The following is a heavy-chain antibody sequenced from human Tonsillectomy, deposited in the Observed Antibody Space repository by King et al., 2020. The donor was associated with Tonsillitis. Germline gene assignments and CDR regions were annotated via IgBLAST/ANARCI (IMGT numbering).Heavy chain of an antibody. D-gene: IGHD3-3*02. CDR1: GFSFDDSA. CDR2: ISGDDGDT. J-gene: IGHJ4*02. CDR3: VKDLETHAFLPGGY. Sequence: VQLVESGGGVVQPGGSLRLSCTASGFSFDDSAMHWVRQAPGKGLEWVSVISGDDGDTYYADSVKGRFTISRDNSRKSLYLQMNSLKSGDTALYFCVKDLETHAFLPGGYWGQGTLVTVSS. V-gene: IGHV3-43*02.